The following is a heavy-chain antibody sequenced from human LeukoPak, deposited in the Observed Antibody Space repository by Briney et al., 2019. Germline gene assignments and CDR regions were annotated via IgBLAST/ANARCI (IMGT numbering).Heavy chain of an antibody. Sequence: SVKVSCKASGVTSSSYTISWVRQAPGQGLEWMGRIIPILGIVNYAQTFQGRLTITADKSTSTAYMELSSLRSEDTAVYYCARDGAEDGYQYYFDYWGQGTLVTVSS. V-gene: IGHV1-69*04. J-gene: IGHJ4*02. CDR2: IIPILGIV. CDR1: GVTSSSYT. D-gene: IGHD5-24*01. CDR3: ARDGAEDGYQYYFDY.